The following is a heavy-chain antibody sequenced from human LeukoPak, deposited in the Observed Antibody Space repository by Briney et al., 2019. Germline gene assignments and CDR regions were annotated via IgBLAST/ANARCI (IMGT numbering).Heavy chain of an antibody. CDR3: ARDMTQTKKFDY. CDR1: GFTFSDYY. Sequence: GGSLRLSCAASGFTFSDYYMSWIRQAPGKGLEWVSYISSSGSTTYYADSVKGRFTISRDNAKNSLYLQMNSLRAEDTAVYYCARDMTQTKKFDYWGQGTLVTVSS. V-gene: IGHV3-11*01. D-gene: IGHD1-1*01. CDR2: ISSSGSTT. J-gene: IGHJ4*02.